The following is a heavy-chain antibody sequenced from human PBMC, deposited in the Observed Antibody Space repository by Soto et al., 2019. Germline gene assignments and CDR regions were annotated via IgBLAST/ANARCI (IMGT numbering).Heavy chain of an antibody. CDR1: GGSISSGGYY. CDR3: ARAYSSSSWYWFDP. CDR2: IYYSGST. J-gene: IGHJ5*02. D-gene: IGHD6-13*01. Sequence: SETLSLTCPVSGGSISSGGYYWSWIRQHPGKGLEWIGYIYYSGSTYYNPSLKSRVTISVDTSKNQFSLKLSSVTAADTAVYYCARAYSSSSWYWFDPWGQGTLVTVSS. V-gene: IGHV4-31*03.